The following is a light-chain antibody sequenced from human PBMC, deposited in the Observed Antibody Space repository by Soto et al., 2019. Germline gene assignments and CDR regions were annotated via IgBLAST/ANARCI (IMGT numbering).Light chain of an antibody. Sequence: DIQMTQSPSTLSASVGDRVTMRFRASQSISSWLAWYQQKPGKAPNLLIYDASSLESGVPSRFSGSGSGTEFTLTISSLQPDDFATYYCQQYNSYSSWTFGQGTKVDIK. CDR1: QSISSW. CDR3: QQYNSYSSWT. CDR2: DAS. V-gene: IGKV1-5*01. J-gene: IGKJ1*01.